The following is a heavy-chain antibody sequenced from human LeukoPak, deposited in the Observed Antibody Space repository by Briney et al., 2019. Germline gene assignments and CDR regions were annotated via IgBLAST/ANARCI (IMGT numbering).Heavy chain of an antibody. D-gene: IGHD7-27*01. CDR3: ARDSNWGFDY. CDR2: IYYSGST. CDR1: GGSISSYY. Sequence: SETLSLTCTVSGGSISSYYWSWIRQPPGKGLEWIGYIYYSGSTNYSPSLKSRVTMSVDTSKNQFSLKLSSLTAADTAVYYCARDSNWGFDYWGQGTLVTVSS. J-gene: IGHJ4*02. V-gene: IGHV4-59*01.